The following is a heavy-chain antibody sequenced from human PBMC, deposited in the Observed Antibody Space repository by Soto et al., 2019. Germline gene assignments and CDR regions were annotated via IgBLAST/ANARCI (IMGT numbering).Heavy chain of an antibody. Sequence: PGGSLRLSCAASGFTFTRCSMNWVRQAPGKGLEWVSSISSTTNYIYYADSMKGRFTVSRDNAKNSVYLEMNSLSAEDTAVYYCARESEDLTSNFDYWGQGTLVTGSS. CDR1: GFTFTRCS. CDR3: ARESEDLTSNFDY. V-gene: IGHV3-21*01. CDR2: ISSTTNYI. J-gene: IGHJ4*02.